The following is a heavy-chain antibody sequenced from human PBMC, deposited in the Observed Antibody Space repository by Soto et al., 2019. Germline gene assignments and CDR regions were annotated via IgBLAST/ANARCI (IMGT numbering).Heavy chain of an antibody. CDR2: ISSTTNYI. CDR1: GFTISSYA. CDR3: ARESEDLTSNFDY. Sequence: PGGSLRLSCAASGFTISSYAMNWVRQAPGKGLEWVSSISSTTNYIYYGDSMKGRFTISRDNAKNSLYLEMNSLRAEDTAVYYCARESEDLTSNFDYWGQGTLVTVS. V-gene: IGHV3-21*06. J-gene: IGHJ4*02.